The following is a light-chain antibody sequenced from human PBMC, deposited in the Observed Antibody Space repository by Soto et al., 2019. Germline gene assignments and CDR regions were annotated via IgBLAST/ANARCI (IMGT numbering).Light chain of an antibody. CDR3: QTWSTDIRV. V-gene: IGLV4-69*01. J-gene: IGLJ3*02. CDR2: LNSDGSH. CDR1: SGHNSYA. Sequence: QSVLTQPPSASASLGASVKLTCTLSSGHNSYAIAWHQQQPEKGPRYLMKLNSDGSHSKGDGIPDRFSGYSSGAERYLNISSLQSEDEADYYCQTWSTDIRVFGGGTKLTVL.